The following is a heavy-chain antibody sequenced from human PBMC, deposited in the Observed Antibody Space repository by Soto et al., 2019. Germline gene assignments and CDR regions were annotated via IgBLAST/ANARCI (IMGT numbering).Heavy chain of an antibody. CDR2: ISYDGSEK. Sequence: HPGGSLRLSCRVSGFTFNNSGMHWVRQAPGKGLEWMAVISYDGSEKHCADSMKGRLTISRDNSKDTLHLQMNSLRAEDTAIYFCVKDRVPGAYGHYYGMDVWGQGTTVTVSS. CDR3: VKDRVPGAYGHYYGMDV. J-gene: IGHJ6*02. V-gene: IGHV3-30*18. CDR1: GFTFNNSG. D-gene: IGHD5-12*01.